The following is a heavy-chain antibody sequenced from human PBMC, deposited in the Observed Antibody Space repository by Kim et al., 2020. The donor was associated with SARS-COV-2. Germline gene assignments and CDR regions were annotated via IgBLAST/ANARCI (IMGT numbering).Heavy chain of an antibody. V-gene: IGHV3-7*01. J-gene: IGHJ4*02. CDR2: INQDGSES. Sequence: GGSLRLSCAASGFTFSHDWMTWVRQAPGKGLEWVAYINQDGSESYYVDSVKGRFTISRDNAKNSLYLQMNSLRVEDTAVYYWARSVFGDHYWGQGTLVSVSS. CDR1: GFTFSHDW. D-gene: IGHD3-10*02. CDR3: ARSVFGDHY.